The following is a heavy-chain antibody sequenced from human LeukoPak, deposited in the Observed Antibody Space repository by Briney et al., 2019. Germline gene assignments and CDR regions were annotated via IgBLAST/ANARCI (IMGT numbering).Heavy chain of an antibody. CDR3: AREHDSFAFDY. CDR2: ISYDGSNK. V-gene: IGHV3-30*03. J-gene: IGHJ4*02. CDR1: GFTFSSYG. Sequence: GRSLRLSCAASGFTFSSYGMHWVRQAPGKGLEWVAVISYDGSNKYYAGSVKGRFTISRDNSKNTLYLQMNSLRAEDTAVYYCAREHDSFAFDYWGQGTLVTVSS. D-gene: IGHD3-22*01.